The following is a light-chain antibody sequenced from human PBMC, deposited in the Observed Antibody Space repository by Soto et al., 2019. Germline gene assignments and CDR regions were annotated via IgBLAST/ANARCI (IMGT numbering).Light chain of an antibody. J-gene: IGLJ1*01. Sequence: SYELTQPPSVSVAPGQTATITCGGNSIGTKSVHWYQQKPGQAPVLVVYDDTDRPSGISARFSGSNSGNTATLTINWVEAGDEADYHCQVWDSTSDHYVFGSGTQLTVL. CDR1: SIGTKS. V-gene: IGLV3-21*02. CDR2: DDT. CDR3: QVWDSTSDHYV.